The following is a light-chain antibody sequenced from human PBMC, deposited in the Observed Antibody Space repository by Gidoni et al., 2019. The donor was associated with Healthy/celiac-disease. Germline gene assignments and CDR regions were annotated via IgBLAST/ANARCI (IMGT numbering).Light chain of an antibody. CDR2: GAS. Sequence: EIVLTQSPGTLSLSPGERATLSCRASQSVSSSYLAWYPQKPGQAPRLLIYGASSRATGIPDRFSGSGSGTDFTLTISRLEPEDFAVYYCQQYGSSPPQITFXPXTKVDIK. CDR1: QSVSSSY. V-gene: IGKV3-20*01. J-gene: IGKJ3*01. CDR3: QQYGSSPPQIT.